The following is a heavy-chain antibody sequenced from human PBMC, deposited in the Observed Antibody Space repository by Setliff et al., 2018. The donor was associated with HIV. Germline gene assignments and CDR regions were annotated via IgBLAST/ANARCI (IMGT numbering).Heavy chain of an antibody. CDR1: GGSXSSGNYY. V-gene: IGHV4-61*02. D-gene: IGHD2-2*01. Sequence: PSETLSXXCTVSGGSXSSGNYYWSWIRQPAGKXVEWIGRIYSSGSTNYXPSLXXRVTISINTSKXQXSLKLSSVTAADTAVYYCARDRDIVILPASPQGYYYYMDVWGKGTTVTVSS. CDR2: IYSSGST. CDR3: ARDRDIVILPASPQGYYYYMDV. J-gene: IGHJ6*03.